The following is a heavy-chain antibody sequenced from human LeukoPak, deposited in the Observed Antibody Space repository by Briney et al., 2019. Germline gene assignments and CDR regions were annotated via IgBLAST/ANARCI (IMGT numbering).Heavy chain of an antibody. V-gene: IGHV3-15*01. Sequence: GGSLRLSCAASGFTFSSYGMHWVRQAPGKGLEWVGRIKSKTDGGTTDYAAPVKGRFTISRDDSKNTLYLQMNSLKTKDTAVYYCTTDLVNYGDYRGAFDIWGQGTMVTVSS. D-gene: IGHD4-17*01. CDR2: IKSKTDGGTT. CDR1: GFTFSSYG. CDR3: TTDLVNYGDYRGAFDI. J-gene: IGHJ3*02.